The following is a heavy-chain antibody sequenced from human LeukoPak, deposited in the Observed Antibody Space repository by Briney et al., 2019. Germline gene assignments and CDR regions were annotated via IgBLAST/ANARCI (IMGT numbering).Heavy chain of an antibody. CDR3: AKDEDQTTVTTPYFDY. Sequence: GGSLRLSCAASGFTYRSYALSWVRHAPAKGLEWVSAIRGSGGSTYYADSVKGGFTISRNNSKITLYLQMNSRRAEDAAIYYCAKDEDQTTVTTPYFDYWGQGTLVTVSS. J-gene: IGHJ4*02. CDR2: IRGSGGST. CDR1: GFTYRSYA. V-gene: IGHV3-23*01. D-gene: IGHD4-11*01.